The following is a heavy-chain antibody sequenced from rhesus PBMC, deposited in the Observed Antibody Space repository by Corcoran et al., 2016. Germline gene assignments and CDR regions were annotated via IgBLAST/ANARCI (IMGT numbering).Heavy chain of an antibody. CDR2: IYGSKTST. J-gene: IGHJ4*01. Sequence: QVQLQESGPGLVKPSETLSLTCAVSGGSISDSYRWSWIRQPPGKGLEWIGYIYGSKTSTNYNPSLACRVTISKDTSKNQFSLELSSVTAADTAVYYCARGSSDWSVDYWGQGVLVTVSS. CDR3: ARGSSDWSVDY. V-gene: IGHV4S10*01. CDR1: GGSISDSYR. D-gene: IGHD6S26*01.